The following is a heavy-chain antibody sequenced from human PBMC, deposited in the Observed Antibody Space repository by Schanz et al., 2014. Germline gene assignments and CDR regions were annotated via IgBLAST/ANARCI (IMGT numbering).Heavy chain of an antibody. Sequence: EVQLLESGGGLVQPGGSLRLSCAASGFTFSSYAMSWVRQAPGKGLEWVSSISHSGGSKYYADSVKGRFTISRDNSKNTLYLQMNSLRAEDTAVYYGAKQIHYDILTVTRNWGQGTLVTVSS. CDR1: GFTFSSYA. D-gene: IGHD3-9*01. CDR3: AKQIHYDILTVTRN. V-gene: IGHV3-23*01. J-gene: IGHJ4*02. CDR2: ISHSGGSK.